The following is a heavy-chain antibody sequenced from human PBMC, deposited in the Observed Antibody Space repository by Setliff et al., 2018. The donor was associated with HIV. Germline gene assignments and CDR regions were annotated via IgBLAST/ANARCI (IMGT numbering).Heavy chain of an antibody. CDR1: GYTFTDYY. V-gene: IGHV1-2*06. J-gene: IGHJ4*01. CDR3: ARGWAAYDNSGKTPY. Sequence: ASVKVSCKASGYTFTDYYIHWVRQAPGHGLEWVGRINPKSGVTDYRQKFQGRVTMTRDTSINTANMELSRLESDDTAVYYCARGWAAYDNSGKTPYWGQGTQVTVSS. D-gene: IGHD3-22*01. CDR2: INPKSGVT.